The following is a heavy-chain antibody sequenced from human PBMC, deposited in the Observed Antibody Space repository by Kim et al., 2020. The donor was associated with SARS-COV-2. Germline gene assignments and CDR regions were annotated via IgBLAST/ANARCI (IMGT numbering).Heavy chain of an antibody. CDR2: IIPIFGTA. CDR1: GGTFSSYA. D-gene: IGHD2-2*01. CDR3: ARVGTDIVVVPAAVDYYYYGMDV. Sequence: SVKVSCKASGGTFSSYAISWVRQAPGQGLEWMGGIIPIFGTANYAQKFQGRVPITADEPTSTAYMELSSLRSEDTAVYYCARVGTDIVVVPAAVDYYYYGMDVWGQGTTVTVSS. J-gene: IGHJ6*02. V-gene: IGHV1-69*13.